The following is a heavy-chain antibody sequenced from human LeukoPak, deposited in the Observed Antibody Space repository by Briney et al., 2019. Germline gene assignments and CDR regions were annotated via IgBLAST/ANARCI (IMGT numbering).Heavy chain of an antibody. CDR1: GFTFSSYA. CDR2: ISDSSGST. CDR3: ATYDFWSGYGVGY. V-gene: IGHV3-23*01. D-gene: IGHD3-3*01. Sequence: GGSLRLSCAASGFTFSSYALSWVRQAPGKGLEWVSAISDSSGSTYYADSVKGRFTISRDNSKNTLYLQMNSLRAEDTAVYYCATYDFWSGYGVGYWGQGTLVTVSS. J-gene: IGHJ4*02.